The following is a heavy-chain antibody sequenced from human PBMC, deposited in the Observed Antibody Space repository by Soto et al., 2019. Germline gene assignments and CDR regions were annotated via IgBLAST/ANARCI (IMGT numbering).Heavy chain of an antibody. CDR3: AKDERMITFGPIDY. V-gene: IGHV3-30*18. CDR2: ISYDGSNK. Sequence: PGGSLRLSCXASGFTLRIYGVGGARQAQGKGLEWLAFISYDGSNKYYADSVKGRFTISRDNSKNTLYLQMNNLRAEDTAVYYCAKDERMITFGPIDYWGQGTLVTVSS. J-gene: IGHJ4*02. CDR1: GFTLRIYG. D-gene: IGHD3-16*01.